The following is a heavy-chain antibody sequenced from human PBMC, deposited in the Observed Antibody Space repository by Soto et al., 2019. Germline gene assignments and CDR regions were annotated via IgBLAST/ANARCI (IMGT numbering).Heavy chain of an antibody. V-gene: IGHV4-34*01. D-gene: IGHD3-9*01. CDR2: INHSGST. Sequence: PSETLSLTCSVYGGSFSGYYWSWIRQPPGKGLEWIGEINHSGSTYYNPSLKSRVTISVDTSKNQFSLKLSSVTAADTAVYHCASSLRYFDWLLSFYWFDPWGQGTLVTVSS. CDR3: ASSLRYFDWLLSFYWFDP. J-gene: IGHJ5*02. CDR1: GGSFSGYY.